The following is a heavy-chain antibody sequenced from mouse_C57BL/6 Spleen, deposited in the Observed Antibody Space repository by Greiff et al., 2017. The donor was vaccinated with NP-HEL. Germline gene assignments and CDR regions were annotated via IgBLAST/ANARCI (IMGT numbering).Heavy chain of an antibody. CDR2: INPNNGGT. CDR3: ATSYYSNYGFAY. CDR1: GYTFTDYN. Sequence: EVQLQQSGPELVKPGASVKIPCKASGYTFTDYNMDWVKQSHGKSLEWIGDINPNNGGTIYNQKFKGKATLTVDKSSSTAYMELRSLTSDDTAVYYCATSYYSNYGFAYWGQGTLVTVSA. D-gene: IGHD2-5*01. J-gene: IGHJ3*01. V-gene: IGHV1-18*01.